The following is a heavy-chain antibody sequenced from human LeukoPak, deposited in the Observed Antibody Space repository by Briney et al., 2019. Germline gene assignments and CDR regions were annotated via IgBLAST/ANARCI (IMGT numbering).Heavy chain of an antibody. J-gene: IGHJ4*02. CDR3: ARGSAVVPAATDY. CDR1: GYSFTSYG. V-gene: IGHV1-18*01. Sequence: ASVKVSCKASGYSFTSYGINWVRQAPGQGLERMGWISANNGYTHYAQNLQGRVTLTTDTSTSTAYMDLRSLRSDDTAVYYCARGSAVVPAATDYWGQGSLVTVSS. CDR2: ISANNGYT. D-gene: IGHD2-2*01.